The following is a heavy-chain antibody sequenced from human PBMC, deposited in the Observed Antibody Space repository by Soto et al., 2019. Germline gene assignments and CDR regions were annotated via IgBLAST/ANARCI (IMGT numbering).Heavy chain of an antibody. V-gene: IGHV1-69*01. CDR2: IIPIFGTA. Sequence: QVQLVQSGAEVKKPGSSVKVSCKASGGTFSSYAISWVRQAPGQGLEWMGGIIPIFGTANYAQKFQGRVTITADESTSTAYMELSSLRSDDTAVYYCARRYCSSTSCPNPEYYYYYYGMDVWGQGTTVTVS. CDR1: GGTFSSYA. CDR3: ARRYCSSTSCPNPEYYYYYYGMDV. J-gene: IGHJ6*02. D-gene: IGHD2-2*01.